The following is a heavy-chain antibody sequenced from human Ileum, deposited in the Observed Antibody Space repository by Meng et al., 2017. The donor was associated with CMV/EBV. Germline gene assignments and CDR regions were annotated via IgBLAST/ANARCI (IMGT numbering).Heavy chain of an antibody. Sequence: KAAGYSLTGYYSHWVRQAPGQGLEWMGWINPNSGDTNSPHKFHDRVTMTRDTSISTAYMEVSRLRSDDTAMYYCARSHLAAEDYFDYWGQGTLVTVSS. J-gene: IGHJ4*02. V-gene: IGHV1-2*02. CDR3: ARSHLAAEDYFDY. CDR1: GYSLTGYY. CDR2: INPNSGDT.